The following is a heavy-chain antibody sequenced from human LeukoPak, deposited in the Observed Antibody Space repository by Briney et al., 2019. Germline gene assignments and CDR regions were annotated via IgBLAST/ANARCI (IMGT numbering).Heavy chain of an antibody. V-gene: IGHV4-61*02. CDR2: IYTSGST. CDR3: ARDQVVRGVDAFDI. Sequence: SETLSLTCTVSGGSISSGSFYWSWIRQPAGKGLEWIGRIYTSGSTNYNPSLKSRVTISVDTSKNQFSLKLSSVTAADTAVYYCARDQVVRGVDAFDIWGQGTMVTVSS. J-gene: IGHJ3*02. D-gene: IGHD2-15*01. CDR1: GGSISSGSFY.